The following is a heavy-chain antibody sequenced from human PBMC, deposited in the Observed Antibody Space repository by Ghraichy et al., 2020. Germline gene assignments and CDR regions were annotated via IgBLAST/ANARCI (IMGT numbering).Heavy chain of an antibody. CDR3: ASPRGYSYGLDY. Sequence: SEILSLTCAVYGGSFSGYYWSWIRQPPGKGLEWIGEINHSGSTNYNPSLKSRVTISVDTSKNQFSLKLSSVTAADTAVYYCASPRGYSYGLDYWGQGTLVTVSS. CDR2: INHSGST. D-gene: IGHD5-18*01. CDR1: GGSFSGYY. V-gene: IGHV4-34*01. J-gene: IGHJ4*02.